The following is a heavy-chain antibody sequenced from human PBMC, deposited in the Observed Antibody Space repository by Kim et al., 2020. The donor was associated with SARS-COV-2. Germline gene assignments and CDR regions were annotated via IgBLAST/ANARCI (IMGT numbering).Heavy chain of an antibody. V-gene: IGHV5-51*01. Sequence: GESLKISCKGSGYSFTSYWIGWVRQMPGKGLEWMGIIYPGDSDTRYSPSFQGQGTISADKSISTAYLQWSSLKASDTAMYYCARNLYSGSYYRYYYGMDVWRQGTTVTVSS. CDR2: IYPGDSDT. D-gene: IGHD1-26*01. CDR1: GYSFTSYW. CDR3: ARNLYSGSYYRYYYGMDV. J-gene: IGHJ6*02.